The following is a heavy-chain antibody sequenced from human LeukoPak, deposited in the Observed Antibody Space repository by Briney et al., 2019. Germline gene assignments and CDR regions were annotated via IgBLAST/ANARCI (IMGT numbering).Heavy chain of an antibody. J-gene: IGHJ3*02. CDR3: ASRGLSSYGTPDAFDI. Sequence: GESLKISCKGSGYSFTSYWISWVRQMPGKGLEWMGRIDPSDSCTNYSPSFQGHVTISADKSISTAYLQWSSLKASDTAMYYCASRGLSSYGTPDAFDIWGQGTMVTVSS. CDR1: GYSFTSYW. CDR2: IDPSDSCT. V-gene: IGHV5-10-1*01. D-gene: IGHD5-18*01.